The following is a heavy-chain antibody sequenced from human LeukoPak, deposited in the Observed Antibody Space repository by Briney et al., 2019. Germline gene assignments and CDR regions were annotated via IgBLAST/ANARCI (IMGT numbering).Heavy chain of an antibody. CDR2: ISGSGGST. Sequence: WGSLSLSCTASGFTISSYALSWVGQAPGKGLEWVSAISGSGGSTYYADSVKGRFTISRDKSKNTLYLQMNSLRAEDTAVYYCAKTFYDFGCPGAFDIPGPGATLTVSS. J-gene: IGHJ3*02. V-gene: IGHV3-23*01. D-gene: IGHD3-3*01. CDR1: GFTISSYA. CDR3: AKTFYDFGCPGAFDI.